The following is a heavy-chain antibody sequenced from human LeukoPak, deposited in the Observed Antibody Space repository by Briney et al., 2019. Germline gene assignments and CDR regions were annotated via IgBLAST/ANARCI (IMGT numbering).Heavy chain of an antibody. CDR2: IKQDGSER. J-gene: IGHJ3*02. CDR1: GXNFSSYW. CDR3: ARPTTVTMVDAFNI. Sequence: GGSLRLSCAAAGXNFSSYWMTWVRQAPGKGLEWVANIKQDGSERYYVDSVKGRFTISRDNAKNSLYLQMNSLRAVDTAVYFCARPTTVTMVDAFNIWGLGTMVTVSS. V-gene: IGHV3-7*04. D-gene: IGHD4-17*01.